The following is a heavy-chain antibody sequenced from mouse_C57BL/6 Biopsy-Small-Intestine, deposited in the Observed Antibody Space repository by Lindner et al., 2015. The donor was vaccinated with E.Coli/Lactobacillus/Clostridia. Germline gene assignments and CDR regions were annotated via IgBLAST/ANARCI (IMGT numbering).Heavy chain of an antibody. CDR2: INPYNGDT. J-gene: IGHJ2*01. CDR1: GYTFTDYY. D-gene: IGHD1-1*01. Sequence: VQLQESGPVLVKPGASVKMSCKASGYTFTDYYMNWVKQSHGKSLEWIGVINPYNGDTTYNQKFKGKATLTVDKSSSTAYMELKSLTSEDSVVYYCAREGGSAYDYWGQGTTLTVSS. V-gene: IGHV1-19*01. CDR3: AREGGSAYDY.